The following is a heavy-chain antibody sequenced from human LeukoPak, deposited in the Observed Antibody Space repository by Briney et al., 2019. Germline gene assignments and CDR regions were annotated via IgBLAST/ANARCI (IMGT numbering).Heavy chain of an antibody. CDR3: ARGVWNDVGTFDY. Sequence: PGGSLRLSCAASGFTFSSYWMHWVRQAPGKGLVWVSRINSDGSRTRYAGSVKGRFTISRDNAKNTLYLQMDSLRADDTAVYYCARGVWNDVGTFDYWGQGTLVTVSS. CDR2: INSDGSRT. J-gene: IGHJ4*02. V-gene: IGHV3-74*01. D-gene: IGHD1-1*01. CDR1: GFTFSSYW.